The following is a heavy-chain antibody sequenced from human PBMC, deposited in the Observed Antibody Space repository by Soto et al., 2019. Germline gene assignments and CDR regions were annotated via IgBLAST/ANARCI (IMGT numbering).Heavy chain of an antibody. CDR1: GDTVASNSVA. CDR3: ARSEEDSDYYYYGMDV. Sequence: PXQTLSIPWVGSGDTVASNSVAWNLVRHSPSRGLEWLGRTYYRSRWYSDYAVSVRSRIDINADTSKNQVSLQLNSVTPEDTAVYYCARSEEDSDYYYYGMDVWGQGTTVTVSS. CDR2: TYYRSRWYS. D-gene: IGHD2-15*01. J-gene: IGHJ6*02. V-gene: IGHV6-1*01.